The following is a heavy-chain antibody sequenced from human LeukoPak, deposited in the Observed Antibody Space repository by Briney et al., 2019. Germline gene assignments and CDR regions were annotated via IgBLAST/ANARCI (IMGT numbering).Heavy chain of an antibody. CDR2: IRYDGNNK. D-gene: IGHD2-21*01. CDR1: GFTFSSYG. Sequence: GGSLRLSCAASGFTFSSYGMHWVRQAPGKGLEWVAFIRYDGNNKYYADSVKGRFTISRDNSKNTLYLQMNSLRAEDTAVYYCANGDCCGDCQQTPPVDYWGQGTLVTVSS. J-gene: IGHJ4*02. V-gene: IGHV3-30*02. CDR3: ANGDCCGDCQQTPPVDY.